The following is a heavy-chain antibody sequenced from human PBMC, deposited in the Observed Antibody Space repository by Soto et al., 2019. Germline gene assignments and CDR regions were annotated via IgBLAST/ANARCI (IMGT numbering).Heavy chain of an antibody. CDR1: GGSFSGYY. V-gene: IGHV4-34*01. D-gene: IGHD2-2*02. J-gene: IGHJ6*02. CDR2: INHSGST. CDR3: AEGYSLYGMDV. Sequence: SETLSLTCAVYGGSFSGYYWSWIRQPPGKGLEWIGEINHSGSTNYNPSLKSRVTISVDTSKNQFSLKLSSVTAADTAVYYCAEGYSLYGMDVWGQGTTVTVSS.